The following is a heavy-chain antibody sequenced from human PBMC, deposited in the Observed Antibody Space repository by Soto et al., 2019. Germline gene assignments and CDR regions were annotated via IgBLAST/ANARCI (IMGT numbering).Heavy chain of an antibody. Sequence: SVKVSCKASGGTFSSYAISWVRQAPGQGLEWMGGIIPIFGTANYAQKFQGRVTITADESTSTDYMELSSLRSDDTAVYYCARDSMLMGATPLNYWGQGTLVTVSS. D-gene: IGHD1-26*01. V-gene: IGHV1-69*13. CDR1: GGTFSSYA. CDR3: ARDSMLMGATPLNY. J-gene: IGHJ4*02. CDR2: IIPIFGTA.